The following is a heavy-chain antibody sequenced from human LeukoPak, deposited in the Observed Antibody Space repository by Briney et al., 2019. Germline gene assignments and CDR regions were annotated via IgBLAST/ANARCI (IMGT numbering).Heavy chain of an antibody. CDR3: ARVGLRTAADYYGMDV. V-gene: IGHV1-3*01. D-gene: IGHD6-13*01. Sequence: ASVKVSCKASGYTFTSYAMHWVRQAPGQRLEWMGWINAGNGNTKYSQKFQGRVTITRDTSASTAYMELSSLRSEDTAVYYCARVGLRTAADYYGMDVWGQGTTVTVSS. J-gene: IGHJ6*02. CDR2: INAGNGNT. CDR1: GYTFTSYA.